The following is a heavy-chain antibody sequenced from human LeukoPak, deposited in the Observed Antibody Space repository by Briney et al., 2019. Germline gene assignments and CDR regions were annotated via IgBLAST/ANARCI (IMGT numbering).Heavy chain of an antibody. J-gene: IGHJ5*02. CDR3: AKGGKDFDFWRFDH. D-gene: IGHD3-3*01. Sequence: GGSLRLSCEDSGFSFSVYAMSWVRQAPGKGLEWVSSISGNSDRTYYANSVKGRFTISRENFRNTVHLKMSSLGAEDTALYYCAKGGKDFDFWRFDHWGQGNLVIVSS. CDR1: GFSFSVYA. CDR2: ISGNSDRT. V-gene: IGHV3-23*01.